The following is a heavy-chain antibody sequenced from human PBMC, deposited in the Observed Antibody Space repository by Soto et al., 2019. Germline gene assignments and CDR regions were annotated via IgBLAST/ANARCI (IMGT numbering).Heavy chain of an antibody. Sequence: GGSLRLSCAASGFTFSSYSMNWVRQAPGKGLEWVSSISSSSSYIYYADSVKGRFTISRDNAKNSLYLQMNSLRAEDTAVYYCAREYRAWVGKQQPHWFDPWGQGTLVTVSS. CDR3: AREYRAWVGKQQPHWFDP. J-gene: IGHJ5*02. CDR1: GFTFSSYS. V-gene: IGHV3-21*01. D-gene: IGHD6-13*01. CDR2: ISSSSSYI.